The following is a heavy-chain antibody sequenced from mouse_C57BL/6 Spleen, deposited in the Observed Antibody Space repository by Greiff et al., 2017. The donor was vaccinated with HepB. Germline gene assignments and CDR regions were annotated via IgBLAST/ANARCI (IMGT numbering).Heavy chain of an antibody. CDR1: GFTFSSYA. D-gene: IGHD1-1*01. V-gene: IGHV5-4*01. Sequence: EVHLVESGGGLVKPGGSLKLSCAASGFTFSSYAMSWVRQTPEKRLEWVATISDGGSYTYYPDNVKGRFTISRDNAKNNLYLQMSHLKSEDTAMYYCARVGDYYGSSLDYWGQGTTLTVSS. CDR2: ISDGGSYT. CDR3: ARVGDYYGSSLDY. J-gene: IGHJ2*01.